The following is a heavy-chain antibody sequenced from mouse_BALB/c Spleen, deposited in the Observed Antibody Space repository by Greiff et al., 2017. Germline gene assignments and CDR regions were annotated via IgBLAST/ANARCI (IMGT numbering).Heavy chain of an antibody. CDR3: ARARYDYETYYAMDY. CDR2: ISDGGSYT. J-gene: IGHJ4*01. V-gene: IGHV5-4*02. Sequence: DVMLVESGGGLVKPGGSLKLSCAASGFTFSDYYMYWVRQTPEKRLEWVATISDGGSYTYYPDSVKGRFTISRDNAKNNLYLQMSSLKSEDTAMYYCARARYDYETYYAMDYWGQGTSVTVSS. D-gene: IGHD2-4*01. CDR1: GFTFSDYY.